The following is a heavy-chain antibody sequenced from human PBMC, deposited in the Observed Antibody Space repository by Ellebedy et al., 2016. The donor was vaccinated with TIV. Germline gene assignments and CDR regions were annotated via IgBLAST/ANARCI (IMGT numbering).Heavy chain of an antibody. D-gene: IGHD3-16*01. Sequence: MPGGSLRLSCTVSGGSITNYSWSWIRQPPGMGLEWIGYIYYSGNTNYNPSLKSRVSISMDTSKNQFSLKLRSVTAADTAVYFCARDNWGSLDLWGQGTLVTVSS. CDR3: ARDNWGSLDL. CDR2: IYYSGNT. V-gene: IGHV4-59*01. CDR1: GGSITNYS. J-gene: IGHJ5*02.